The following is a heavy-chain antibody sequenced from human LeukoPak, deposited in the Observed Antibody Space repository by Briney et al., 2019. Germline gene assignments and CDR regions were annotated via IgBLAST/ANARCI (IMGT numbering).Heavy chain of an antibody. CDR2: ISASGGST. D-gene: IGHD6-13*01. J-gene: IGHJ5*02. Sequence: GGSLRLSCAASGFTFSTYAMSWVRQPPGKGLEWVSSISASGGSTYYADSVKGRFTISRANSENTLYLQMNSLRAEDTAVYSCARGVAENGNPNYFDPWGRGTLVTVSS. CDR1: GFTFSTYA. V-gene: IGHV3-23*01. CDR3: ARGVAENGNPNYFDP.